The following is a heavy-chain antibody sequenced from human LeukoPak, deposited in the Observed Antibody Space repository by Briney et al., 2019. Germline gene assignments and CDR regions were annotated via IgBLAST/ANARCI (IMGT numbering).Heavy chain of an antibody. V-gene: IGHV3-21*01. Sequence: GGSLRLSCAASGFTFSSYSMNWVRQAPGKGLEWVSSINSSSTYIYYADSVKGRFTISRDNAKNSLYLQMNSLRAEDTAVYYCASAYYYDSSAYFLYYFDYWGQGTLVTVSS. CDR2: INSSSTYI. J-gene: IGHJ4*02. CDR1: GFTFSSYS. CDR3: ASAYYYDSSAYFLYYFDY. D-gene: IGHD3-22*01.